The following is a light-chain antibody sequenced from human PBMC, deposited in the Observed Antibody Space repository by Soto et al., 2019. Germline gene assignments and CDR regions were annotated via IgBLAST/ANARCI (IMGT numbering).Light chain of an antibody. V-gene: IGKV3D-20*02. CDR1: QTVSSSY. CDR3: HQRQSWPRT. CDR2: HSS. J-gene: IGKJ1*01. Sequence: EIVFTQSPGTLSLSPGERATLSCRASQTVSSSYLAWYQQKPGQAPRLLIYHSSSRATGIPDRFSGSGSWTDFTLTISDVQPEDFALYYCHQRQSWPRTFGQGTKVDIK.